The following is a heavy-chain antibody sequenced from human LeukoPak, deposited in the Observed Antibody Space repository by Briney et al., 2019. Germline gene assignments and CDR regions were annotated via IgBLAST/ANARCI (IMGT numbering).Heavy chain of an antibody. D-gene: IGHD1-1*01. V-gene: IGHV3-13*01. J-gene: IGHJ3*01. CDR2: IGTGGHT. CDR1: GFTFSNYD. CDR3: TRGGLEAPCDV. Sequence: GGSLRLSCSASGFTFSNYDMHWVRQEKGKGLEWVSSIGTGGHTYYAPSVKGRFTISRENAKNSLYLQMNSLGAGDTAIYYCTRGGLEAPCDVWGQGTMVAASS.